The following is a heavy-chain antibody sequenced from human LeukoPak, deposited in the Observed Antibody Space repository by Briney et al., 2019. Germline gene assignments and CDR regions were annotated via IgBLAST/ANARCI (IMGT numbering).Heavy chain of an antibody. CDR1: GGSISSGGYY. CDR3: ASGGSNSGDY. D-gene: IGHD4-11*01. J-gene: IGHJ4*02. V-gene: IGHV4-31*03. CDR2: IYYSGST. Sequence: SETLSLTCTVSGGSISSGGYYWSWIRQPPGKGLEWIGYIYYSGSTYYNPSLKSRVTISVDTSKNQFSLKLSSVTAADTAVYYCASGGSNSGDYWGQGTLVTVSS.